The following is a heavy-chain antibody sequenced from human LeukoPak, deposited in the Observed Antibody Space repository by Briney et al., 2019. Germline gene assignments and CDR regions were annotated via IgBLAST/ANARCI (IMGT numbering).Heavy chain of an antibody. J-gene: IGHJ5*02. CDR1: GGSFSDYY. V-gene: IGHV4-34*01. CDR2: ITDSGTT. CDR3: ARHFSSRFVSGEYIGRKNWFDP. D-gene: IGHD5-12*01. Sequence: SETLSLTCAVYGGSFSDYYWSWIRQPPGKGLEWIGEITDSGTTKYSPSLKSRVTISVDTSKNQFTLKLRSLTAADTATYYCARHFSSRFVSGEYIGRKNWFDPWGQGTLVTVSS.